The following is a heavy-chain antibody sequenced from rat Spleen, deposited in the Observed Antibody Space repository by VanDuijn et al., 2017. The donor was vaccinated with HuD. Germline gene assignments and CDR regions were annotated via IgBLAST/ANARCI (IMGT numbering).Heavy chain of an antibody. CDR3: TTRGYGGWYFDF. J-gene: IGHJ1*01. CDR1: GFTFTNYD. D-gene: IGHD4-4*01. V-gene: IGHV5-27*01. CDR2: ISTSGDIT. Sequence: EVQLVESGGGLVQPGRSLKLSCAVSGFTFTNYDMAWVRQAPTKGLEWVATISTSGDITYYRDSVKGRFTISRDDAESTLYLQMDSLRSEDTATYYCTTRGYGGWYFDFWGPGTMVTVSS.